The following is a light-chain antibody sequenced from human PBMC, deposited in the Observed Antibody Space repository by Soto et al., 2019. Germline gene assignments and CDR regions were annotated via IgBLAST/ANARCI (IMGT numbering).Light chain of an antibody. Sequence: QSALAQPASVSGSPGQSIAISCTGTSSDVGGDNYVSGYQQLPGKAPKLVISEVSNRPSGVSHRFSGSKSGNTASLTISGPQAEDEAAYYCSSYRTAAPFVFGTGTKVTVL. CDR2: EVS. J-gene: IGLJ1*01. CDR1: SSDVGGDNY. V-gene: IGLV2-14*01. CDR3: SSYRTAAPFV.